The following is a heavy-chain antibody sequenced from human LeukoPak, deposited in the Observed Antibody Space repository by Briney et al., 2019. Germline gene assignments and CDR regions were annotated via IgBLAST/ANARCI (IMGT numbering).Heavy chain of an antibody. CDR1: GFTFSIYA. CDR2: ISGSGDSK. V-gene: IGHV3-23*01. Sequence: GGSLRLSCAVSGFTFSIYAMSWVRQAPGKGLEGVTGISGSGDSKFYADAVRDRFTLSRDNSKNTLYLQMNSLRAEDTAVYYCAKGYCSSFTCYARFQHWGQGTLVTVSS. J-gene: IGHJ1*01. D-gene: IGHD2-2*01. CDR3: AKGYCSSFTCYARFQH.